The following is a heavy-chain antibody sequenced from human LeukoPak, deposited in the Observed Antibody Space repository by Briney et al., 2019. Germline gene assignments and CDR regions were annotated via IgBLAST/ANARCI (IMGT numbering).Heavy chain of an antibody. CDR3: AREGVTKYYFDY. D-gene: IGHD4-11*01. CDR2: IYYSGST. CDR1: GGSISSYY. V-gene: IGHV4-59*01. J-gene: IGHJ4*02. Sequence: PSETLSLTCTVSGGSISSYYWSWIRQPPGKGLEWIGYIYYSGSTDYNPSLKSRVTISVDTSKNQFSLKLISVTAADTAVYYCAREGVTKYYFDYWGQGTLVTVSS.